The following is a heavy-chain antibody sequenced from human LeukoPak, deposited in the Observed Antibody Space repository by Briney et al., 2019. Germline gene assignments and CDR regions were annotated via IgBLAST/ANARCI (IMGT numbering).Heavy chain of an antibody. D-gene: IGHD3-16*01. V-gene: IGHV3-23*01. J-gene: IGHJ3*02. Sequence: PGGSLRLSCAASGFTFSSYAMSWVRQAPGKGLEWVSSISGSGGSTYYADSVKGRFTISRDNSKNTLYLQMNSIRAEDTAVYYCAKESWGWGRPFLHAFDIWGEGTMVTVSS. CDR2: ISGSGGST. CDR3: AKESWGWGRPFLHAFDI. CDR1: GFTFSSYA.